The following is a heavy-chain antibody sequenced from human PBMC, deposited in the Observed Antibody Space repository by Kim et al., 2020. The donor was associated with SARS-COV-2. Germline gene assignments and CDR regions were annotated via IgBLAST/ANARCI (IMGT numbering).Heavy chain of an antibody. CDR1: GYTFTSYG. Sequence: ASVKVSSKASGYTFTSYGISWVRQAPGQGLEWMGWISAYNGNTNYAQKLQGRVTMTTDTSTSTAYMELRSLRSDDTAVYYCARGLSTDFYYYYYGMGVWGQGTTVTVSS. D-gene: IGHD4-4*01. V-gene: IGHV1-18*01. CDR3: ARGLSTDFYYYYYGMGV. CDR2: ISAYNGNT. J-gene: IGHJ6*02.